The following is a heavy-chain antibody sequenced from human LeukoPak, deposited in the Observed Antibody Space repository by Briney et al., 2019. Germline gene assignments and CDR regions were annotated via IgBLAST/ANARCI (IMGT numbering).Heavy chain of an antibody. Sequence: PGGSLRLSCAASGFTFSKYWMHWVRQAPGKGLVWVSRINGDGSITTHADPVKGRFTISRDNAKNTVYLQMNSLRAEDTAVYYCARAWGSYDSFDIWGPGTMVTVSS. CDR2: INGDGSIT. CDR3: ARAWGSYDSFDI. V-gene: IGHV3-74*01. D-gene: IGHD3-16*01. J-gene: IGHJ3*02. CDR1: GFTFSKYW.